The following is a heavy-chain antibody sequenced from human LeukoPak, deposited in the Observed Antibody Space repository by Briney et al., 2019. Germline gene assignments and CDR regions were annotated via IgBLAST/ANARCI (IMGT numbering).Heavy chain of an antibody. D-gene: IGHD3-16*01. CDR2: INTNTGNP. CDR1: GYTFTSYA. Sequence: ASVKVSCKASGYTFTSYAMNWVRQAPGQGLEWMGWINTNTGNPTYAQGFTGRFVFSLDTSVSTAYLQISSLKAEDTAVYYCARNEALGGKRPRSHKNSDYWGQGTLVTVSS. CDR3: ARNEALGGKRPRSHKNSDY. V-gene: IGHV7-4-1*02. J-gene: IGHJ4*02.